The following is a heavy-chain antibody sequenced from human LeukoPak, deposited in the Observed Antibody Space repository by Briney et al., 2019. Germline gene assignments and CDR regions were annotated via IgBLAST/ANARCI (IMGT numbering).Heavy chain of an antibody. V-gene: IGHV4-34*01. D-gene: IGHD3-3*01. CDR3: ARPHTRRNRITIFGVVPYFDY. CDR2: INHSGST. CDR1: GGSFSGYY. Sequence: SETLSLTCAVYGGSFSGYYWSWIRQPPGKGLEWIGEINHSGSTNYNPSLKSRVTISVDTSKNQFSLKLSSVTAADTAVYYCARPHTRRNRITIFGVVPYFDYWGQGTLVTVSS. J-gene: IGHJ4*02.